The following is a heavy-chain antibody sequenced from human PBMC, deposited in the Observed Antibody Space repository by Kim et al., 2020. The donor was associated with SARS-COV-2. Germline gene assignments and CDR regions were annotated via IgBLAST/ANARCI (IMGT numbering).Heavy chain of an antibody. J-gene: IGHJ3*02. D-gene: IGHD3-16*01. Sequence: YADSVKGRFTISRDNSKNTLYLQMNSLRAEDTAVYYCAKDQPGGANAFDIWGQGTMVTVSS. V-gene: IGHV3-23*01. CDR3: AKDQPGGANAFDI.